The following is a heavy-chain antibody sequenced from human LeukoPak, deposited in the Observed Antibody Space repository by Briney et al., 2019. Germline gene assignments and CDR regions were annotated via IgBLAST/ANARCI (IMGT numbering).Heavy chain of an antibody. CDR2: ISSSSSYI. D-gene: IGHD6-13*01. V-gene: IGHV3-21*01. Sequence: GGSLRLSCAASGLTFSSYSMNWVRQAPGKGLAWVSSISSSSSYIYYADSVKGRFTISRDNAKNSLYLQMNSLRAEDTAVYYCAREGGSSWYDAFDIWGQGTMVTVSS. CDR3: AREGGSSWYDAFDI. CDR1: GLTFSSYS. J-gene: IGHJ3*02.